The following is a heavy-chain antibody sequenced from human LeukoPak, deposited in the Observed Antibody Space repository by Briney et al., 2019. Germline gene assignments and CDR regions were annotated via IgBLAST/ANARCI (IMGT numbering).Heavy chain of an antibody. J-gene: IGHJ6*02. CDR2: IRNKANSYTT. V-gene: IGHV3-72*01. CDR3: ARGLLPYYGMDV. D-gene: IGHD2-15*01. CDR1: GFTFSNFH. Sequence: GGSLRLSCAASGFTFSNFHMNWVRQAPGKGLEWVGRIRNKANSYTTQYAASVQGRITISRDDSKNSLYLQMSSLKTEDTAVYYCARGLLPYYGMDVWGQGTTVAVSS.